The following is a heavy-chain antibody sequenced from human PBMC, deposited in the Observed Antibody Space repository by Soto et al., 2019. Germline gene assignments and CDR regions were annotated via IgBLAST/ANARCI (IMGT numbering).Heavy chain of an antibody. D-gene: IGHD3-22*01. CDR3: ARDQALMIVVVITSAFDI. J-gene: IGHJ3*02. CDR2: ISYDGSNK. Sequence: PGGSLRLSCAASGFTFSSYAMHWVRQAPGKGLEWVAVISYDGSNKYYADSVKGRFTISRDNSKNTLYLQMNSLRAEDTAVYYCARDQALMIVVVITSAFDIWGQGTMVTVSS. CDR1: GFTFSSYA. V-gene: IGHV3-30-3*01.